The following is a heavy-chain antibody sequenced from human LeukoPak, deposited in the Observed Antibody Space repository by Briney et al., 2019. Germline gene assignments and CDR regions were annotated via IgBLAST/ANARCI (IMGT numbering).Heavy chain of an antibody. CDR2: ISSYNGNT. Sequence: GASVKVSCKASGYTFTSYGLSWVRQAPGQGLEWMGWISSYNGNTNYAQKLQGRVTMTTDTSTSTAYMELRSLRSDDTAVYYCARHSSSWYREYFQHWGQGTLVTVSS. J-gene: IGHJ1*01. D-gene: IGHD6-13*01. CDR1: GYTFTSYG. V-gene: IGHV1-18*01. CDR3: ARHSSSWYREYFQH.